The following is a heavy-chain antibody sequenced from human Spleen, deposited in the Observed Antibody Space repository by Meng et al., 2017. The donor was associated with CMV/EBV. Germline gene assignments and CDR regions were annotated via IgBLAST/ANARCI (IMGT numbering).Heavy chain of an antibody. Sequence: ASVKVSCKASGYTFTNYDISWVRQATGQELEWMGWVNPNSGNTGYAQKFQCRVTFTTSASTSTAYMELNSLSSEDTTVYYCARAIRNQLLSDNWGQGTLVTVSS. D-gene: IGHD2-2*01. CDR3: ARAIRNQLLSDN. J-gene: IGHJ4*02. CDR1: GYTFTNYD. V-gene: IGHV1-8*01. CDR2: VNPNSGNT.